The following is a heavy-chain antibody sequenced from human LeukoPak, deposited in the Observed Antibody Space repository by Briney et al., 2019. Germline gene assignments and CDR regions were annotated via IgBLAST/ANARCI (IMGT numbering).Heavy chain of an antibody. J-gene: IGHJ6*02. CDR2: ISGGGGST. CDR3: ARSNIVVVPAAITHYYYYGMDV. V-gene: IGHV3-23*01. D-gene: IGHD2-2*02. Sequence: GGSLRLSCAASGFTFSSYAMSWVRQAPGKGLEWVSAISGGGGSTYYADSVKGRFTISRDNSKNTLFLQMNSLRAEDTAVYYCARSNIVVVPAAITHYYYYGMDVWGQGTTVTVSS. CDR1: GFTFSSYA.